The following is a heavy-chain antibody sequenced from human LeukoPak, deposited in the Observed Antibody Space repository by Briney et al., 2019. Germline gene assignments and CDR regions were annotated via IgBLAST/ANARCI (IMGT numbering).Heavy chain of an antibody. CDR1: GFTFSSYW. V-gene: IGHV3-7*01. J-gene: IGHJ4*02. Sequence: GGSLRLSCAASGFTFSSYWMSWVRQAPGKGLEWVANIKQDGGEKYYVDSVKGRFTISRDNAKKSLWLQMNSLRVEDTAMYYCADLGSRDWGQGTLVTVSS. CDR2: IKQDGGEK. CDR3: ADLGSRD. D-gene: IGHD3-16*01.